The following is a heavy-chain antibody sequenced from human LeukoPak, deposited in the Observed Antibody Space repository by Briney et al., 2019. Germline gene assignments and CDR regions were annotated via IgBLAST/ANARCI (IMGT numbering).Heavy chain of an antibody. J-gene: IGHJ4*02. V-gene: IGHV4-39*07. CDR3: ARGAYSYGHPPSLDY. CDR2: IYYSGTT. CDR1: GGSIISGDFY. Sequence: PSETLSLTCTVSGGSIISGDFYWGWIRQPPGKGLEWIGNIYYSGTTYYNPSFKSRLTISVDTSNNQFSLNLSSVTAADTAVYFCARGAYSYGHPPSLDYWGQGTLVTVSS. D-gene: IGHD5-18*01.